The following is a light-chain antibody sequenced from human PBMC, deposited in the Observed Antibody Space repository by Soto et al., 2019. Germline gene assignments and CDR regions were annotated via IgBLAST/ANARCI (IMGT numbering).Light chain of an antibody. Sequence: EIVLTQSPGTLSLSPGERATLSCRASQSVSSSYLAWYHQKTGQAPRLLIFGDSDRATGIPDRFSGSGSGTELTLTISRLQSEDFAVYYCQKYNNWPRTFGQGTKVDIK. CDR2: GDS. J-gene: IGKJ1*01. CDR1: QSVSSSY. CDR3: QKYNNWPRT. V-gene: IGKV3-20*01.